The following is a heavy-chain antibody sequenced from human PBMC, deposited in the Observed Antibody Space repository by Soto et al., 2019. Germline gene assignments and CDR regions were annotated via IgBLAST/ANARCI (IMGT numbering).Heavy chain of an antibody. CDR3: ARGLGNYYDRSGLHY. D-gene: IGHD3-22*01. J-gene: IGHJ4*02. CDR1: EFTFSNYE. Sequence: EVQLVESGGGLVQPGGSLRLSCVGSEFTFSNYEMNWVRQAPGKGLEWVSYISYTGSTIYYADSVRGRFTISRDNSKNSLYLQMNSLRAEDTAVYYCARGLGNYYDRSGLHYWGQGTLVTVSS. CDR2: ISYTGSTI. V-gene: IGHV3-48*03.